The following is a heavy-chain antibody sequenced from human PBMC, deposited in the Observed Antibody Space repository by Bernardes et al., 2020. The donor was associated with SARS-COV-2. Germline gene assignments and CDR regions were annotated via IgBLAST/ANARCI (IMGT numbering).Heavy chain of an antibody. V-gene: IGHV3-7*04. J-gene: IGHJ3*02. CDR3: ARAQWLGSPNAFDI. Sequence: GGSLRLSCAASGFTFSSYWMSWVRQAPGKGLEWVANIKQDGSEKYYVDSVKGRFTISRDNAKNSLYLQMNSLRAEDTAVYYCARAQWLGSPNAFDIWGQGTMVTVSS. CDR2: IKQDGSEK. CDR1: GFTFSSYW. D-gene: IGHD6-19*01.